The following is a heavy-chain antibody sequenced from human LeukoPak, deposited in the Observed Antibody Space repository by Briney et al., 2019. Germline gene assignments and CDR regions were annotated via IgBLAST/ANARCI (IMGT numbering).Heavy chain of an antibody. CDR3: ARAPYYSPYFHH. CDR1: GFTFSSYC. D-gene: IGHD3-10*01. CDR2: ITSSSSYI. Sequence: GGSLRLSCAASGFTFSSYCMNWVRQAPGKGLEWVSSITSSSSYIYYADSVKGRFTISRDNAKNSLYLQMNSLRAEDTAVYYCARAPYYSPYFHHWGQGTLVTVSS. J-gene: IGHJ1*01. V-gene: IGHV3-21*04.